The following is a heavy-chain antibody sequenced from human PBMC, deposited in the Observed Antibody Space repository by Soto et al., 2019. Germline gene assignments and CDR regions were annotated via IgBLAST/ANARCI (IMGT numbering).Heavy chain of an antibody. V-gene: IGHV3-7*01. J-gene: IGHJ4*02. CDR3: ARGGYSYGFAVDY. CDR2: IKQDGSEK. Sequence: GGAMRVSCAASGFTFSSYWMSWVRQAPGKGLEWVANIKQDGSEKYYVDSVKGRFTISRDNAKNSLYLQMNSLRAEDTAVYYCARGGYSYGFAVDYWGQGTLVTVSS. D-gene: IGHD5-18*01. CDR1: GFTFSSYW.